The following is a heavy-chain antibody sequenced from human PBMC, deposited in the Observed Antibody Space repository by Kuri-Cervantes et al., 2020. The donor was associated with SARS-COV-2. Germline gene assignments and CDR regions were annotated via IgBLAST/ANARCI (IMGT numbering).Heavy chain of an antibody. V-gene: IGHV3-33*06. CDR1: GFTFSSYG. Sequence: AGSLRLSCAASGFTFSSYGMHWVRQAPGKGLEWVAVIWYDGSNKYYADSVEGRFTISRDNSKNTLYLQMSSLRAEDTAVYYCAKGIAARRGYYYYGMDVWGQGTTVTVSS. D-gene: IGHD6-6*01. J-gene: IGHJ6*02. CDR3: AKGIAARRGYYYYGMDV. CDR2: IWYDGSNK.